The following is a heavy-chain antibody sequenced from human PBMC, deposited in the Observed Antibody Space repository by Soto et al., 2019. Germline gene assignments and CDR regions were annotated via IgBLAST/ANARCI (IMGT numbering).Heavy chain of an antibody. J-gene: IGHJ1*01. CDR3: ARGTGLSYTYGIDD. Sequence: SETLSLTCTVSGASVDSAGYFWTWIRQRPGKGLEWIGHINYSGSTDHTPSLRSRLMVSIDTSKNQFSLKLNSVTAADTAIYYCARGTGLSYTYGIDDWGQGTLVTVS. CDR2: INYSGST. D-gene: IGHD5-18*01. CDR1: GASVDSAGYF. V-gene: IGHV4-31*03.